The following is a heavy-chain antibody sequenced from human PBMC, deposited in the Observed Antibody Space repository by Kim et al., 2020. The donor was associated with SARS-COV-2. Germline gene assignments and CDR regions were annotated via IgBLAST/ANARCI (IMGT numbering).Heavy chain of an antibody. Sequence: ASVKVSCKASGYTFTSYGISWVRQAPGQGLEWMKWISGYNGNTNYVQKFQGRVTMTTDTSTSTAYMELRSLRSGDTAVYYCARNVGATEGLDAFDIWGQGTMVTVSS. CDR2: ISGYNGNT. D-gene: IGHD1-26*01. CDR1: GYTFTSYG. J-gene: IGHJ3*02. CDR3: ARNVGATEGLDAFDI. V-gene: IGHV1-18*01.